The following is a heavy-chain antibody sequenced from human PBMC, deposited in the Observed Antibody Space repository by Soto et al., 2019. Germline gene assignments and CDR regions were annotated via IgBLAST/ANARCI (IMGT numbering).Heavy chain of an antibody. CDR2: LNAGNGNT. CDR1: GHTFTSYA. J-gene: IGHJ3*02. CDR3: ASSSTIIGVVIGDAFDI. V-gene: IGHV1-3*01. D-gene: IGHD3-3*01. Sequence: GASAKVYCKASGHTFTSYAMHWVRQAPGQRLECMGWLNAGNGNTKYSQKLQGRVTITKDTSASTAYMELSSLRSEDTAVYYCASSSTIIGVVIGDAFDIWGQGTMVTVSS.